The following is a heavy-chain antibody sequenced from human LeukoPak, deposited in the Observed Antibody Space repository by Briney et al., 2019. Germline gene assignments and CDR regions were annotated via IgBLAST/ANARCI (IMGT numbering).Heavy chain of an antibody. Sequence: SETLSLTCAVYGGSFSGYYWSWIRQPPGKGLEWIGEINHSGSTNYNPSLKSRVTISVDTSKNQFSLKLSSVTAADTAVYYCARGRRGRPGNTAMVRYQAYYFDYWGQGTLVTVSS. D-gene: IGHD5-18*01. V-gene: IGHV4-34*01. CDR1: GGSFSGYY. CDR2: INHSGST. CDR3: ARGRRGRPGNTAMVRYQAYYFDY. J-gene: IGHJ4*02.